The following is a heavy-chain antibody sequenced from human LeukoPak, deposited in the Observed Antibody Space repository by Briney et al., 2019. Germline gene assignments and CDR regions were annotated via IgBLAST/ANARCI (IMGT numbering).Heavy chain of an antibody. CDR2: IYYSGST. CDR3: ARTPDSSGYYYDY. CDR1: GGSISSGGYY. V-gene: IGHV4-30-4*08. D-gene: IGHD3-22*01. J-gene: IGHJ4*02. Sequence: SETLSLTCTVSGGSISSGGYYWSWIRQPPGKGLEWIGYIYYSGSTYYNPSLKSRVTISVDTSKNQFSLKLSSVTAADTAVYYCARTPDSSGYYYDYWGQGTLVTVSS.